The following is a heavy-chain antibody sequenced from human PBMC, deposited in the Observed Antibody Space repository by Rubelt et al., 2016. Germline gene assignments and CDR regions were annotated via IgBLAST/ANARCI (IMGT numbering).Heavy chain of an antibody. CDR3: ARDTGYDFWSGPWGWFDP. V-gene: IGHV3-21*01. D-gene: IGHD3-3*01. CDR1: GFTFSSYS. Sequence: GGSLRLSCAASGFTFSSYSMNWVRQAPGKGLEWVSSISSSSSYIYYADSVKGRFTISRDNAKNSLYLQMNSLRAEDTAVYYCARDTGYDFWSGPWGWFDPWGQGALVTVSS. J-gene: IGHJ5*02. CDR2: ISSSSSYI.